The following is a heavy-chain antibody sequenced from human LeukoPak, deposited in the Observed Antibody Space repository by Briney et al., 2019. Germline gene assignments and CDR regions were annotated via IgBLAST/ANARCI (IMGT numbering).Heavy chain of an antibody. CDR2: IYYSGST. CDR3: ARHGAQQTYYYDSSGYYPIDY. V-gene: IGHV4-39*01. Sequence: SGTLSLTCAVSGGSISSSSYYWGWIRQPPGKGLEWIGSIYYSGSTYYNPSLKSRVTISVDTSKNQFSLKLSSVTAADTAVYYCARHGAQQTYYYDSSGYYPIDYWGQGTLVTVSS. D-gene: IGHD3-22*01. J-gene: IGHJ4*02. CDR1: GGSISSSSYY.